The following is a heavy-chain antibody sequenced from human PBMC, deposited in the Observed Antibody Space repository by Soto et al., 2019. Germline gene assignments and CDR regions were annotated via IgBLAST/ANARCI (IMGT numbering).Heavy chain of an antibody. CDR3: ARDLGEVLWFGEFLAFYGMDV. Sequence: ASVKVSCKASGYTFTRYYMHWVRQAPGQGLEWMGWINPNSGGTNYAQKFQGWVTMTRDTSISTAYMELSRLRSDDTAVYYCARDLGEVLWFGEFLAFYGMDVWGQGTTVTVSS. J-gene: IGHJ6*02. CDR1: GYTFTRYY. CDR2: INPNSGGT. V-gene: IGHV1-2*04. D-gene: IGHD3-10*01.